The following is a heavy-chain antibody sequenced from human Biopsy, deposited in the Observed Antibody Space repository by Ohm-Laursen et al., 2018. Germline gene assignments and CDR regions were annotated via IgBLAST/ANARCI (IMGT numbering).Heavy chain of an antibody. D-gene: IGHD4-17*01. Sequence: SLRLSCAATGFIFSTYTMNWVRQAPGEGLEWVSSISSRSSDIYYADSVKGRFTTSRDNSKNTLYLQMNSLRADDTAVYYCALAAAQTVTHFDYWGQGTLVTVSP. J-gene: IGHJ4*02. CDR1: GFIFSTYT. CDR3: ALAAAQTVTHFDY. CDR2: ISSRSSDI. V-gene: IGHV3-21*04.